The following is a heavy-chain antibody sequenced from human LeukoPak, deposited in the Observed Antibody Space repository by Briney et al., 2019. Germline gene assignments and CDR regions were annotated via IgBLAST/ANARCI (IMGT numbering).Heavy chain of an antibody. CDR3: AREAGSLDFWSGYIFDY. CDR2: ISSSSSFI. CDR1: GFTFSTYS. V-gene: IGHV3-21*01. J-gene: IGHJ4*02. Sequence: GGSLRLSCAGSGFTFSTYSMSWVRQAPGKGLEWISSISSSSSFINYADSLKGRFTISRDNAKNTLYLQMNSLRAEDTAVYYCAREAGSLDFWSGYIFDYWGQGTLVTVSS. D-gene: IGHD3-3*01.